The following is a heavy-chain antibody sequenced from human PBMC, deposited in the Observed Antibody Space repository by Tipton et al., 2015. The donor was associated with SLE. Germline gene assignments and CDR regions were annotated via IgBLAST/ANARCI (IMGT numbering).Heavy chain of an antibody. D-gene: IGHD3-10*01. CDR2: IYYSGST. CDR1: GGSISSSSYY. V-gene: IGHV4-39*07. CDR3: ARVSTYYYGSGSYYRYWYFDL. J-gene: IGHJ2*01. Sequence: TLSLTCTVSGGSISSSSYYWGWIRQPPGKGLEWIGSIYYSGSTYYNPSLKSRVTISVDTSKNQFSLKLSSVTAADTAVYYSARVSTYYYGSGSYYRYWYFDLWGRDTLVSVSS.